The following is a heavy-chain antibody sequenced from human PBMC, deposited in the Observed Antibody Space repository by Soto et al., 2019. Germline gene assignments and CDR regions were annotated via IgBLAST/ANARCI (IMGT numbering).Heavy chain of an antibody. D-gene: IGHD6-19*01. J-gene: IGHJ4*02. V-gene: IGHV4-59*01. CDR3: ARVSLYSSGRYAHLDY. CDR2: IYYSGST. Sequence: TLSLTCTVSGGSISSYYWSWIRQPPGKGLEWIGYIYYSGSTNYNPSLKSRVTISVDTSKNQFSLKLSSVTAADTAVYYCARVSLYSSGRYAHLDYWGQGTLVTVSS. CDR1: GGSISSYY.